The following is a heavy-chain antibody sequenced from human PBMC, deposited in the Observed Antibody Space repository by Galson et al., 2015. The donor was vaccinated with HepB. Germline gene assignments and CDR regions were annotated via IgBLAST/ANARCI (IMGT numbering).Heavy chain of an antibody. J-gene: IGHJ4*02. CDR1: GYSFTSHW. CDR3: ARLRRAPNYYDSSGPIDY. V-gene: IGHV5-51*01. CDR2: IYPGDSDT. Sequence: QSGAEVKKPGESLKISCKGSGYSFTSHWIGWVRQMPGKGLEWMGIIYPGDSDTRYSPSFQGQVTISADKSISTAYLQWSSLKASDTAMYYCARLRRAPNYYDSSGPIDYWGQGTLVTVSS. D-gene: IGHD3-22*01.